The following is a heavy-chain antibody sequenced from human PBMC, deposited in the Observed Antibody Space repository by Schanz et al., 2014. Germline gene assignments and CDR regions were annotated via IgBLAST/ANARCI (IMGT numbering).Heavy chain of an antibody. J-gene: IGHJ4*02. CDR1: GFSFSGFG. D-gene: IGHD3-22*01. V-gene: IGHV3-30*18. CDR3: AKDLPSDYYIAY. CDR2: ISYDGRNK. Sequence: QVQLVESGGGVVQPGRSLRLSCAGSGFSFSGFGMHWVRQAPGKGLEWVAVISYDGRNKYFADSVKGRFTISRDNSKNTLFLQVNSLRAEDTAVYYCAKDLPSDYYIAYWGQGTLVTVSS.